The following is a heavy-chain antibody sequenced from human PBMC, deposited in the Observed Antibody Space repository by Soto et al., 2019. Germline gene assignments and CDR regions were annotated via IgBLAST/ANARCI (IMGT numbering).Heavy chain of an antibody. CDR1: GGSFSGYY. Sequence: QVQLQQWGAGLSKPSETLSLTCAVYGGSFSGYYWSWIRQPPGKGLEWIGEINHSGSTNYNPSLKSRVTISVDTSKNQFSLKLSSVTAADTAVYYCASRGGMPYYYGMDVWGQGTTVTVSS. CDR2: INHSGST. D-gene: IGHD3-10*01. J-gene: IGHJ6*02. V-gene: IGHV4-34*01. CDR3: ASRGGMPYYYGMDV.